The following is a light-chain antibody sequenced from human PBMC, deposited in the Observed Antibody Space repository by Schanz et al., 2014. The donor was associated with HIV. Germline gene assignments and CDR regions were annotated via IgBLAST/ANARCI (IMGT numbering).Light chain of an antibody. V-gene: IGKV1-9*01. CDR3: QQSEGT. CDR1: QAFGTY. Sequence: DIQLTQSPSFLSASVGDRVTITCRASQAFGTYLAWYQQKPGEAPNLLIYATSTLQNGVPSRFSGRGSGTSFTLTISSLQPEDFATYYCQQSEGTFGQGTKVEIK. CDR2: ATS. J-gene: IGKJ1*01.